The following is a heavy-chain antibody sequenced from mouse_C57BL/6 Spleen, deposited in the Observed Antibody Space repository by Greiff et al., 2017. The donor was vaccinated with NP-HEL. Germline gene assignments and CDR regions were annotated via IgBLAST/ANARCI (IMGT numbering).Heavy chain of an antibody. CDR2: IYPGSGNT. CDR3: ARWDSTARCFDV. J-gene: IGHJ1*03. D-gene: IGHD1-2*01. CDR1: GYTFTDYY. Sequence: VQLQQSGAELVRPGASVKLSCKASGYTFTDYYINWVKQRPGQGLEWIARIYPGSGNTYYNEKFKGKATLTAEKSSSTAYMQLSSLTSEDSAVYFCARWDSTARCFDVWGTGTTVTVSS. V-gene: IGHV1-76*01.